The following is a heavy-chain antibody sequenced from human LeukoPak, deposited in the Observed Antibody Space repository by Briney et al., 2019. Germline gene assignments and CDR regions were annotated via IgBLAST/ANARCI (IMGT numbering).Heavy chain of an antibody. CDR1: GGSFSGYY. V-gene: IGHV4-34*01. CDR2: INHSGST. J-gene: IGHJ4*02. D-gene: IGHD4-17*01. CDR3: ARDPTTVTSIFDS. Sequence: SETLSPTCAVYGGSFSGYYWSWIRQPPGKGLEWIGEINHSGSTNYNPSLKSRVTISVDTSKNQLSLKLRSVTAADTAVYYCARDPTTVTSIFDSWGQGTLVTVSS.